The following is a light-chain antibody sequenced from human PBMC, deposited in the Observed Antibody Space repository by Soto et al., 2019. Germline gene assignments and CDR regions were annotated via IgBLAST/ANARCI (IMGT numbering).Light chain of an antibody. V-gene: IGLV1-51*01. J-gene: IGLJ2*01. CDR3: GTWDTSLSAGV. Sequence: QSVLTQPPSVSAAPGQKVTISCSGSSSNIGDNYVSWYQQFPGTAPKLLIYDNNNRPSGIPDRFSGSPSCTSATLAITGLQTGDEADYYCGTWDTSLSAGVFGGGTKLTVL. CDR1: SSNIGDNY. CDR2: DNN.